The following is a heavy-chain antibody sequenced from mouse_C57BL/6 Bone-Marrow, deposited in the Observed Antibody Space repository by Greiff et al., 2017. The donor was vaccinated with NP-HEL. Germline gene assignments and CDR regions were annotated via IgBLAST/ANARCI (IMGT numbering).Heavy chain of an antibody. Sequence: EVKLEESGGGLVQPGESLKLSCESNEYEFPSHDMSWVRQTPEKRLELVAAINSDGGSTYYPDTMERRFIISRDNTKKTLYLQMSSLRSEDTALYYCARHGDYGSSDAMDYWGQGTSVTVSS. J-gene: IGHJ4*01. D-gene: IGHD1-1*01. CDR2: INSDGGST. CDR1: EYEFPSHD. CDR3: ARHGDYGSSDAMDY. V-gene: IGHV5-2*03.